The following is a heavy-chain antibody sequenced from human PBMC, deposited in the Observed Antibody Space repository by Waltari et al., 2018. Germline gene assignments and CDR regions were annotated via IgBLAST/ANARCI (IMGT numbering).Heavy chain of an antibody. Sequence: EVQLVESGGGLVQPGGSLRLSCEASGFTFSTSWLHWVRQAPGKGLVWVSRIKGDGSGTSYVDSVKGRFTISRDNAKNTLYLQMNSLRAEDTAVYYCARPYCGGDCYWGDAFYIWGQGTMVTVSS. CDR1: GFTFSTSW. J-gene: IGHJ3*02. D-gene: IGHD2-21*01. CDR3: ARPYCGGDCYWGDAFYI. CDR2: IKGDGSGT. V-gene: IGHV3-74*01.